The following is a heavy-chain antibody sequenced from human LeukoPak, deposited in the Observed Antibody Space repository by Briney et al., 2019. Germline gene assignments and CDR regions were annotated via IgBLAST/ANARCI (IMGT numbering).Heavy chain of an antibody. Sequence: GGSLRLSCAASGFTFSSYGMHWVRQAPGKGLEWVAVIWYDGSNKYYADSVKGRFTISRDNSKNTLYLQMNSLRAEDTAVYYCARDLFFWSGYYRYNYGMDVWGQGTTVTVSS. CDR3: ARDLFFWSGYYRYNYGMDV. CDR2: IWYDGSNK. CDR1: GFTFSSYG. D-gene: IGHD3-3*01. J-gene: IGHJ6*02. V-gene: IGHV3-33*01.